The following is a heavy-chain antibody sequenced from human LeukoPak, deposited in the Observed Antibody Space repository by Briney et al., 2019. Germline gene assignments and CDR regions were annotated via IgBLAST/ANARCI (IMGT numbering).Heavy chain of an antibody. CDR2: ISYDGSHK. V-gene: IGHV3-30*18. CDR3: AKDSCGGDCYSFVY. Sequence: PGGSLRLSCAASGFTFSGYGMHWVRQAPGKGLEWVAVISYDGSHKYYADCVKGRFTISRDSSKNTLYLQMNSLRAEDTAVYYCAKDSCGGDCYSFVYWGQGTLVTVSS. D-gene: IGHD2-21*02. CDR1: GFTFSGYG. J-gene: IGHJ4*02.